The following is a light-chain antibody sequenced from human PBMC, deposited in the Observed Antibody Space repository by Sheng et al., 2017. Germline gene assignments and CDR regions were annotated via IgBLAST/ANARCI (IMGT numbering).Light chain of an antibody. Sequence: SSELTQDPDVTVALGQTVRISCQGDSLQTYYASWYQQKPGQAPLLVIFGKNSRPSGIPDRFSGSNSGNTATLTITGAQAGDEADYYCNCRDKSGDHWVFGGGTKLTVL. CDR2: GKN. V-gene: IGLV3-19*01. CDR1: SLQTYY. CDR3: NCRDKSGDHWV. J-gene: IGLJ3*02.